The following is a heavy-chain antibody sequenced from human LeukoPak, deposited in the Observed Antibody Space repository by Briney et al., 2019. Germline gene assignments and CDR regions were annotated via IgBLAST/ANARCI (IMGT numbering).Heavy chain of an antibody. J-gene: IGHJ4*02. CDR3: AGRLWFGESPHLW. Sequence: PSETLSLTCAVYGGSFSGYYWSWIRQPPGKGLEWIGEINHSGSTNYNPSLKSRVTISVDTSKNQFSLKLSSVTAADTAVYYCAGRLWFGESPHLWWGQGTLVTVSS. CDR1: GGSFSGYY. V-gene: IGHV4-34*01. CDR2: INHSGST. D-gene: IGHD3-10*01.